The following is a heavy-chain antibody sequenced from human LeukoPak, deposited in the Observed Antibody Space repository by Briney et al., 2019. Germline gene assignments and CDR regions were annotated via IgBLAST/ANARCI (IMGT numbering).Heavy chain of an antibody. J-gene: IGHJ1*01. V-gene: IGHV4-4*07. CDR1: GGSISSYY. D-gene: IGHD1-26*01. Sequence: KPSETLSLTCTVSGGSISSYYWSWIRQPARKGLEWIGRIYTSGSTNYNPSLTSRVTMSVDTSKNQFSLKLSSVTAADTAVYYCARGGGSYYTEYFQHWGQGTLVTVSS. CDR2: IYTSGST. CDR3: ARGGGSYYTEYFQH.